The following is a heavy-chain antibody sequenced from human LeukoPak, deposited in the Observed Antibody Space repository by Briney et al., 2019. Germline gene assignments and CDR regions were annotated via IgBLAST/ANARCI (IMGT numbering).Heavy chain of an antibody. Sequence: ASVKVSCKTSGYTFTSYGIIWVRQAPGQGLEWTGWVSPYNGNTNYAQKLQGRVTMTTDTSTRTAYMELRSLRSDDTAVYFCAREITTGNLDYWGQGTLVTVSS. D-gene: IGHD4-11*01. CDR2: VSPYNGNT. CDR1: GYTFTSYG. CDR3: AREITTGNLDY. V-gene: IGHV1-18*01. J-gene: IGHJ4*02.